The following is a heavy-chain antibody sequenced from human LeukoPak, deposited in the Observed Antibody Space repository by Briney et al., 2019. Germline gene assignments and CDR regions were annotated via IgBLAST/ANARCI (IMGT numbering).Heavy chain of an antibody. CDR1: GFTFSSYA. D-gene: IGHD3-10*01. CDR3: VRDPAFGELLSCFDY. J-gene: IGHJ4*02. V-gene: IGHV3-30-3*01. CDR2: ISYDGSNK. Sequence: GGSLRLSCAASGFTFSSYAMHWVRQAPGKGLEWVAVISYDGSNKYYADSVKGRFTISRDNSKNTLYLQMNSLRAEATAVYSCVRDPAFGELLSCFDYWGQGTLVTVSS.